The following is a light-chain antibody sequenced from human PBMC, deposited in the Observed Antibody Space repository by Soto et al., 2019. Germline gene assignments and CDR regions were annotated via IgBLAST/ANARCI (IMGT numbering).Light chain of an antibody. Sequence: QSVLTQPPSTSGTPGQRGTISCSGSSSNIGINAVNWYQQLPGTAPKLLIYSNNQRPSGVPDRFSGSKSGTSASLAISGLQCEDEADYYCAVWDDSLNGVVFGGGTQLTVL. V-gene: IGLV1-44*01. CDR3: AVWDDSLNGVV. J-gene: IGLJ7*01. CDR1: SSNIGINA. CDR2: SNN.